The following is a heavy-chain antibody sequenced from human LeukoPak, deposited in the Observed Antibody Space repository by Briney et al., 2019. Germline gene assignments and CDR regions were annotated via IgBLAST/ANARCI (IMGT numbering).Heavy chain of an antibody. CDR1: GYTLTELS. D-gene: IGHD3-10*01. J-gene: IGHJ4*02. Sequence: ASVKVSCKVSGYTLTELSMHWVRRAPGKGLEWMGGFDPEDGETIYAQKFQGRVTMTEDTSTDTAYMELNSLRSDDTAVYYCARDLNRFGELLFDYWGQGTLVTVSS. CDR2: FDPEDGET. CDR3: ARDLNRFGELLFDY. V-gene: IGHV1-24*01.